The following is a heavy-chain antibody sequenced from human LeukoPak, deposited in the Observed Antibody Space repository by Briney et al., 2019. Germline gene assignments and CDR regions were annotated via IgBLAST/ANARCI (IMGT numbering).Heavy chain of an antibody. J-gene: IGHJ4*02. Sequence: SETLSLTCTVSGASISSYYWSWIRQPPGKGLEWIGYIYYSGSTNYNPPLKSRVTISVKTSKNQFSLKLSSVTAADTAVYYCARVTGYMIEDYFDYWGQGTLVTVSS. V-gene: IGHV4-59*01. CDR3: ARVTGYMIEDYFDY. CDR2: IYYSGST. D-gene: IGHD3-22*01. CDR1: GASISSYY.